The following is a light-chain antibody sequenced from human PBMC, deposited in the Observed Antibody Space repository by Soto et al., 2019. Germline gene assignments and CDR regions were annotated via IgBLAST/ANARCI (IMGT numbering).Light chain of an antibody. V-gene: IGLV2-14*01. Sequence: QSALTQPASVSGSPGQSITISCTGTSSDIGNYNYVSWYQQHPGKAPKLMIYEVSNRPSGVSNRFSGSKSGNTASLTISGLLAEDEADYYCSSYTSSSTLNYVFGTGTKVTVL. CDR1: SSDIGNYNY. CDR2: EVS. CDR3: SSYTSSSTLNYV. J-gene: IGLJ1*01.